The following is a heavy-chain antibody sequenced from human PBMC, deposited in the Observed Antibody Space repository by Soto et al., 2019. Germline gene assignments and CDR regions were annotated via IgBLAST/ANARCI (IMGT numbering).Heavy chain of an antibody. Sequence: SVKVSCKASGGTFSSYAISWVRQAPGQGLEWMGGIIPIFGTANYAQKFQGRVTITADESTSTAYMELSSLRSEDTAVYYCAGAYGGGFGELFSFYGMDVWGQGTTVTVSS. CDR1: GGTFSSYA. CDR3: AGAYGGGFGELFSFYGMDV. V-gene: IGHV1-69*13. CDR2: IIPIFGTA. J-gene: IGHJ6*02. D-gene: IGHD3-10*01.